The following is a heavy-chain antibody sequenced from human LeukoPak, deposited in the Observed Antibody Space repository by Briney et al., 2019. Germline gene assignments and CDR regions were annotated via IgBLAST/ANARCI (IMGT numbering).Heavy chain of an antibody. CDR2: INPNSGGT. CDR3: ARVDSRGGYYRRYFDY. D-gene: IGHD3-22*01. V-gene: IGHV1-2*02. Sequence: GASVTVSCTASGYTFTGYYMHWVRQAPGQGLEWMGWINPNSGGTNYAQKFQGRVTMTRDTSISTAYMELSRLRSDDTAVYYCARVDSRGGYYRRYFDYWGQGTLVIVSS. CDR1: GYTFTGYY. J-gene: IGHJ4*02.